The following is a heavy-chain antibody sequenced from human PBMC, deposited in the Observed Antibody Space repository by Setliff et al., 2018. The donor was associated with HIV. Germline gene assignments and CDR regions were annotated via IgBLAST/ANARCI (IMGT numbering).Heavy chain of an antibody. CDR2: INHSGST. CDR3: ARLRSYGDPKRFFDY. D-gene: IGHD4-17*01. J-gene: IGHJ4*02. Sequence: PSETLSLTCAVYVESFSGFYWSWIRQPPGKGLEWIGEINHSGSTNYNPSLKSRVTISVDTSKNQFSLKVTSVTAADTALYYCARLRSYGDPKRFFDYWGQGTLVTVSS. V-gene: IGHV4-34*01. CDR1: VESFSGFY.